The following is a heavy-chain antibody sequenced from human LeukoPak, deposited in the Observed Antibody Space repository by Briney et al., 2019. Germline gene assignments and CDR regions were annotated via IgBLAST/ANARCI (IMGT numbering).Heavy chain of an antibody. CDR3: AKDRSPYNWIAEYFQH. Sequence: PGGSLRLSCAASGFTFNSYAFHWVRQAPDKGLEWVAVISYDGGDQYYADSVRGRFTISRDNSKNTLYLQMNSLRAEDTAVYYCAKDRSPYNWIAEYFQHWGQGTLVTVSS. CDR2: ISYDGGDQ. J-gene: IGHJ1*01. V-gene: IGHV3-30-3*01. CDR1: GFTFNSYA. D-gene: IGHD1-20*01.